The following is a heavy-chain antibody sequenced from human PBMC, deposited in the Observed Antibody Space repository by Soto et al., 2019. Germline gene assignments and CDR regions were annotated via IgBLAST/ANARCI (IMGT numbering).Heavy chain of an antibody. Sequence: PGGSLRLSCAASGFTFSSYSMNWVRQAPGKGLEWVANIQQDGGEQYYVDSVKGRFTISRDNAKNSLYLQMSSLRAEDTAVYYCTRGIRGSSGWSYYYGMDVWGQGTTVTVSS. CDR3: TRGIRGSSGWSYYYGMDV. J-gene: IGHJ6*02. D-gene: IGHD6-19*01. CDR1: GFTFSSYS. CDR2: IQQDGGEQ. V-gene: IGHV3-7*03.